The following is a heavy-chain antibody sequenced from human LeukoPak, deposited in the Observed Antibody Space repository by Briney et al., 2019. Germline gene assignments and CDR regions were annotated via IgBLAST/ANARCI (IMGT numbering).Heavy chain of an antibody. V-gene: IGHV3-53*05. CDR1: GLTVSGNY. CDR3: ASLQGLLDY. J-gene: IGHJ4*02. CDR2: IYIGGST. D-gene: IGHD2-21*02. Sequence: GGSLRLSCAASGLTVSGNYLSWVRQAPGKGLEWVSVIYIGGSTYYADSVKGRFTISRDNSKNTVYLQMKSLRAEDTAVYYCASLQGLLDYWGQGTLATVSS.